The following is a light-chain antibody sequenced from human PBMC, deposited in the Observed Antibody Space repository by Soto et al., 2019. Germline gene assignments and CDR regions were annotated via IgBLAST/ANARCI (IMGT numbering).Light chain of an antibody. V-gene: IGKV3-15*01. CDR3: LQYNDWPVYT. J-gene: IGKJ2*01. CDR1: QSVSTH. Sequence: EVVMTQSPVNRSVSPGERATLSCRASQSVSTHLALYQQRPGQAPKLLIYAASTRVTGISARFSGSGSGTEFSLTISSLQSEDFGIYYCLQYNDWPVYTFGQGTKVDIK. CDR2: AAS.